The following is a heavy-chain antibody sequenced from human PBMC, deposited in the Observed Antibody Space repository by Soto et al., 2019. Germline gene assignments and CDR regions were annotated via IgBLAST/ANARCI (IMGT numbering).Heavy chain of an antibody. Sequence: ASVKVSCKASGYTFTSYYMHWVRQAPGQGLEWMGIINPSGGSTSYAQKFQGRVTMTRDTSTSTVYMELSSLRSEDTAVYYCARDMGDIVVVPAAPLVAVWRFDPWGQGTLVTVSS. J-gene: IGHJ5*02. CDR3: ARDMGDIVVVPAAPLVAVWRFDP. CDR2: INPSGGST. D-gene: IGHD2-2*01. V-gene: IGHV1-46*03. CDR1: GYTFTSYY.